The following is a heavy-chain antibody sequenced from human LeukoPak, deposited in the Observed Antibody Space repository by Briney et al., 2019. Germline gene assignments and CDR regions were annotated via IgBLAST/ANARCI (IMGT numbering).Heavy chain of an antibody. J-gene: IGHJ4*02. Sequence: ASVKVSCKASGYTFTGYYMHWVRQAPGQGLEWMGWINPNSGGTNYAQKFQGWVTMTRDTSISTAYMELSRLRSDDTAVYYCAREWAAAGTSLGYWGQGTLVTVSS. CDR1: GYTFTGYY. CDR3: AREWAAAGTSLGY. CDR2: INPNSGGT. V-gene: IGHV1-2*04. D-gene: IGHD6-13*01.